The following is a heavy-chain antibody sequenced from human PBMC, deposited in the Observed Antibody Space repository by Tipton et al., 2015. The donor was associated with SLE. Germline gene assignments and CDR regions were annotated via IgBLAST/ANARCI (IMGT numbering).Heavy chain of an antibody. CDR2: IYYSGST. CDR3: ARVRGREYFQH. CDR1: GGSISRYY. Sequence: TLSLTCTVSGGSISRYYWSWIRQPPGKGLEWTGYIYYSGSTNYNPSLKSRVTISVDTSKNQFSLKLSSVTGADTAVYYCARVRGREYFQHWGQGPLVTVSS. D-gene: IGHD3-10*01. J-gene: IGHJ1*01. V-gene: IGHV4-59*01.